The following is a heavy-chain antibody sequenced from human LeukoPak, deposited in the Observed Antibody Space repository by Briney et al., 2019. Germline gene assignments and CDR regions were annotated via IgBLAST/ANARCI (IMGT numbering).Heavy chain of an antibody. V-gene: IGHV3-21*01. CDR2: ISSSSSYI. J-gene: IGHJ5*02. CDR3: AREGTPYCFDP. D-gene: IGHD3-10*01. CDR1: GFTFSSYS. Sequence: GGSLRLSCAASGFTFSSYSMNWVRQAPGKGLEWVSSISSSSSYIYYADSVKGRFTISRDNAKNSLYLQMNCLRAEDTAVYYCAREGTPYCFDPWGQGTLVTVSS.